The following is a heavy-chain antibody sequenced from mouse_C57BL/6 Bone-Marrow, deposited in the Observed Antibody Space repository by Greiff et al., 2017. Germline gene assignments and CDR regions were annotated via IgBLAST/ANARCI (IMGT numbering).Heavy chain of an antibody. CDR2: IHPNSGST. V-gene: IGHV1-64*01. J-gene: IGHJ3*01. CDR1: GYTFTSYW. D-gene: IGHD1-1*01. CDR3: ARRGYYGSSSPWFAY. Sequence: QVQLQQPGAELVKPGASVKLSCKASGYTFTSYWMHWVKQRPGQGLEWIGMIHPNSGSTNYNEKFKSKATLTVDKSSSAAYMQLSSLTSEDSAVYCCARRGYYGSSSPWFAYWGQGTLVTVSA.